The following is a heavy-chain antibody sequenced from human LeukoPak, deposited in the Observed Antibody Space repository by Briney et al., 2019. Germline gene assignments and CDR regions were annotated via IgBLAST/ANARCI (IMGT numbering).Heavy chain of an antibody. CDR1: GFTFSNSW. CDR3: AKDRQWLVTGGAFDI. D-gene: IGHD6-19*01. Sequence: GGSLRLSCAASGFTFSNSWMHWVRQDPGKGLLWVSRINTDGSSTSYADSVKGRFTISRDNAKNSLYLQMNSLRAEDTALYYCAKDRQWLVTGGAFDIWGQGTMVTVSS. CDR2: INTDGSST. J-gene: IGHJ3*02. V-gene: IGHV3-74*01.